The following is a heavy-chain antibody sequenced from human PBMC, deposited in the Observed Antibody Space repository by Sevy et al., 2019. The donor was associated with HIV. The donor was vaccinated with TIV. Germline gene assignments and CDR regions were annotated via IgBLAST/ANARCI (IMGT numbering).Heavy chain of an antibody. CDR1: GFTFSSYS. CDR2: ISSSSSYI. CDR3: ARDEYGYDSSGYYYGFAFDI. Sequence: GGSLRLSCAASGFTFSSYSMNWVRQAPGKGLEWVSSISSSSSYIYYADSVKGRFTISRDNAKNSLYLQMNSLRAEDTAVYYCARDEYGYDSSGYYYGFAFDIWGQGTMATVSS. J-gene: IGHJ3*02. V-gene: IGHV3-21*01. D-gene: IGHD3-22*01.